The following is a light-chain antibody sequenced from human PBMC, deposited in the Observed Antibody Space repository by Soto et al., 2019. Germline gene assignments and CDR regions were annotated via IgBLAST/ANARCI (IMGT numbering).Light chain of an antibody. V-gene: IGKV1-39*01. Sequence: DIQRAQSPSSVSASVGGGVTVACWASQSISSYLNWYQQKPGKAPKLLTYAASSLQGGVPSRFSGSGSGTDFPLTISSLQPEDFATYYCQQSYSTPLTFGGGTKVDIK. CDR2: AAS. CDR3: QQSYSTPLT. CDR1: QSISSY. J-gene: IGKJ4*01.